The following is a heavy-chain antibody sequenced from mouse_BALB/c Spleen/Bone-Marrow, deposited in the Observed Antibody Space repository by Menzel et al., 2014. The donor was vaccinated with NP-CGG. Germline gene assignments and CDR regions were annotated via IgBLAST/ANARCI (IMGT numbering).Heavy chain of an antibody. D-gene: IGHD2-10*02. V-gene: IGHV1S34*01. J-gene: IGHJ4*01. CDR3: ARKKYGIPYAMDY. Sequence: PVKTGASVKISCKASGYSFTGYYMHWVKQSHGKSLEWIGYISCYNGATSYNQKFKGKATFTVDTSSSTAYMQFNSLTSEDSAVYYCARKKYGIPYAMDYWGQGTSVTVSS. CDR1: GYSFTGYY. CDR2: ISCYNGAT.